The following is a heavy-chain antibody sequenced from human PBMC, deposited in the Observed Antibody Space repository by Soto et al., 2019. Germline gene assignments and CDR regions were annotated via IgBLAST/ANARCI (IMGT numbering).Heavy chain of an antibody. J-gene: IGHJ4*02. CDR2: IRSKANSYAT. Sequence: PGGSLRLSCAASGFTFSGSAMHWVRQASGKGLEWVGRIRSKANSYATAYADSVKGRFTISRDNSKSTLYLQMNSLRAEDTAVYYCATLGYCSGGSCDNVDYWGQGTLVTVSS. D-gene: IGHD2-15*01. CDR1: GFTFSGSA. CDR3: ATLGYCSGGSCDNVDY. V-gene: IGHV3-73*01.